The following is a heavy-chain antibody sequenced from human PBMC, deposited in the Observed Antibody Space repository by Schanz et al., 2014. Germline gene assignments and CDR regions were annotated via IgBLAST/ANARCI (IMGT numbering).Heavy chain of an antibody. J-gene: IGHJ4*02. CDR2: IWYDGSNK. D-gene: IGHD1-26*01. Sequence: VQLLESGGGLVQPGGSLRLSCAASGFTFTNYAMSWVRQAPGKGLEWVAVIWYDGSNKYYADSVKGRFTISRDNSKNTLFLQMNSLRAEDTAVYYCARDHTTESYYSAGPPIDYWGQGTLXTVSS. CDR1: GFTFTNYA. V-gene: IGHV3-33*08. CDR3: ARDHTTESYYSAGPPIDY.